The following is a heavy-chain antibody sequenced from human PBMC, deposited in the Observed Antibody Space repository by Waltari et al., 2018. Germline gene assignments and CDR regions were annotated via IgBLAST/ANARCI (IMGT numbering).Heavy chain of an antibody. CDR3: ARWGHDYGGNPGDY. CDR2: IDPKNGAT. D-gene: IGHD4-17*01. Sequence: QVQLVQSGAEVEKPGASVKVSCKASGYSFPAYYLHLLRQGPGQGLEWMGWIDPKNGATDYAQKFKGRVTLTRDTSITTTYVEVTRLRSDDTAVYYCARWGHDYGGNPGDYWGQGTLVTVSS. J-gene: IGHJ4*02. V-gene: IGHV1-2*02. CDR1: GYSFPAYY.